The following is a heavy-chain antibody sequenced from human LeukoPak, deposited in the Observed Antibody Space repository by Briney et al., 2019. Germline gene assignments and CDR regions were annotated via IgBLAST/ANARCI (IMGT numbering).Heavy chain of an antibody. CDR3: AKDQALGYGKYYFDY. CDR2: IWYDGSNK. D-gene: IGHD5-18*01. V-gene: IGHV3-33*06. Sequence: GSLRLSCAASGFTFSSYGMHWVRQAPGKGLEGVAVIWYDGSNKDYADSVKGRFTISRDNSKNTLYLQMNSLRAEDTAVYYCAKDQALGYGKYYFDYWGQGTLVTVSS. J-gene: IGHJ4*02. CDR1: GFTFSSYG.